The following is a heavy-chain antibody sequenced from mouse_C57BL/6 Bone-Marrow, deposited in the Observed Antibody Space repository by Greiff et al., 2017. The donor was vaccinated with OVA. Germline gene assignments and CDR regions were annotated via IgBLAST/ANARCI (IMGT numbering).Heavy chain of an antibody. CDR3: ARWGTTVVATRYFDV. D-gene: IGHD1-1*01. CDR1: GYTFTSYW. Sequence: QVQLQQPGAELVKPGASVKLSCKASGYTFTSYWMQWVKQRPGQGLEWIGEIDPSDSYTNYNQKFKGKATLTVDTSSSTAYMQLSSLTSEDSAVYYCARWGTTVVATRYFDVWGTGTTVTVSS. CDR2: IDPSDSYT. J-gene: IGHJ1*03. V-gene: IGHV1-50*01.